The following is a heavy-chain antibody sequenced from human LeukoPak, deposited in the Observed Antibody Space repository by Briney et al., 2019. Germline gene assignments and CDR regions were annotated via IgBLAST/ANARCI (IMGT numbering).Heavy chain of an antibody. CDR3: ARVGDTYYDFWSGPEGGWFDP. V-gene: IGHV1-18*01. CDR2: ISAFNDNT. D-gene: IGHD3-3*01. CDR1: GYTFTSYG. Sequence: GASVRVSCKASGYTFTSYGISWVRQAPGQGLEWMGWISAFNDNTNYAQKLQGRVTMTTDTSTSTAYMELRSLRTDDTAVYYCARVGDTYYDFWSGPEGGWFDPWGQGTLVTVSS. J-gene: IGHJ5*02.